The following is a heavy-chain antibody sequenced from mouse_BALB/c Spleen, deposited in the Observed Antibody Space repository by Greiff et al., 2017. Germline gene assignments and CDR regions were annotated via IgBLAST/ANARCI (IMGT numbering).Heavy chain of an antibody. Sequence: EVQRVESGGGLVKPGGSLKLSCAASGFTFSSYAMSWVRQTPEKRLEWVASISSGGSTYYPDSVKGRFTISRDNARNILYLQMSSLRSEDTAMYYCARGLYYYGSSPYAMDYWGQGTSVTVSS. CDR2: ISSGGST. V-gene: IGHV5-6-5*01. CDR3: ARGLYYYGSSPYAMDY. CDR1: GFTFSSYA. D-gene: IGHD1-1*01. J-gene: IGHJ4*01.